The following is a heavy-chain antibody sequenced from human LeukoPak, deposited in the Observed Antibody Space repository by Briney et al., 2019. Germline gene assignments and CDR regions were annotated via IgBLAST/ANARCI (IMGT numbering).Heavy chain of an antibody. CDR3: ARQAGDYRYYFDY. CDR2: IYYSGST. V-gene: IGHV4-30-4*01. D-gene: IGHD4-17*01. J-gene: IGHJ4*02. Sequence: SQTLSLTCTVSGGSIGSDDYYWSWVRQTPGKGLEWIGYIYYSGSTYYNPSLKSRVTISVDTSKNQFSLKLSSVTAADAAMYYCARQAGDYRYYFDYWGQGTLVTVSS. CDR1: GGSIGSDDYY.